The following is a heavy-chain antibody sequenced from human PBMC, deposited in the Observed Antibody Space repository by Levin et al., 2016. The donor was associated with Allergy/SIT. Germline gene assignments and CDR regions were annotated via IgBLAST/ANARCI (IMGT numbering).Heavy chain of an antibody. Sequence: VRQMPGKGLEWMGIIYPGDSDTKYSPSFQGQVTISADKSISTAYLQCSSLKASDTAMYYCARSAAGGDLNDYFDYWGQGTLVTVSS. CDR2: IYPGDSDT. V-gene: IGHV5-51*01. D-gene: IGHD2-21*02. J-gene: IGHJ4*02. CDR3: ARSAAGGDLNDYFDY.